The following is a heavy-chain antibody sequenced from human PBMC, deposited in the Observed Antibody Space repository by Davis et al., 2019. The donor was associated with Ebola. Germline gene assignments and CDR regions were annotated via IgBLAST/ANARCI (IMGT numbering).Heavy chain of an antibody. V-gene: IGHV1-3*01. J-gene: IGHJ6*04. CDR3: ARDGGRGSAAAGDYYGMDV. Sequence: ASVKVSCKASGYTFTSYAMHWVRQAPGQRLEWMGWIKGANGNTEYSQKFQGRVTITRDTSASTAYMELSSLRSEDTAVYYCARDGGRGSAAAGDYYGMDVWGKGTTVTVSS. CDR1: GYTFTSYA. D-gene: IGHD6-13*01. CDR2: IKGANGNT.